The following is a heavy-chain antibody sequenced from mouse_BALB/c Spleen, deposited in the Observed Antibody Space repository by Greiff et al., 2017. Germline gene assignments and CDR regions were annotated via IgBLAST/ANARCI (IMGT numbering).Heavy chain of an antibody. Sequence: DVKLVESGGGLVKPGGSLKLSCAASGFTFSSYAMSWVRQTPEKRLEWVASISSGGSTYYPDSVKGRFTISRDNARNILYLQMSSLRSEDTAMYYCARRDGYYAVEDYWGQGTTLTVSS. J-gene: IGHJ2*01. D-gene: IGHD2-3*01. V-gene: IGHV5-6-5*01. CDR2: ISSGGST. CDR3: ARRDGYYAVEDY. CDR1: GFTFSSYA.